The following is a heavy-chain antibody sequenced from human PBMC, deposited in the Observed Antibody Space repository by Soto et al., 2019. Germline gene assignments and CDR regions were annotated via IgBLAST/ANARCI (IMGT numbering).Heavy chain of an antibody. CDR1: GFTFSSYA. Sequence: GGSLRLSCSASGFTFSSYAMHWVRQAPGKGLEYVSAISSNGGSTYYADSVKGRFTISRDNAKNTLYLQMNSLRAEDTAVYYCAKRVWYFDLWGRGTLVTVSS. V-gene: IGHV3-64*04. CDR3: AKRVWYFDL. J-gene: IGHJ2*01. CDR2: ISSNGGST.